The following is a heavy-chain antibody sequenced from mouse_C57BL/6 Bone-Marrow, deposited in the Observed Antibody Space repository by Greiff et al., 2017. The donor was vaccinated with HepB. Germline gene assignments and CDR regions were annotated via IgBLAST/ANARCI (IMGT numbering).Heavy chain of an antibody. D-gene: IGHD2-5*01. V-gene: IGHV5-17*01. CDR2: ISSGSSTI. CDR3: ARELYSNPFAY. Sequence: EVKLMESGGGLVKPGGSLKLSCAASGFTFSDYGMHWVRQAPEKGLEWVAYISSGSSTIYYADTVKGRFTISRDTAKNTLFLQMTSLRSEDTAMYYCARELYSNPFAYWGQGTLVTVSA. CDR1: GFTFSDYG. J-gene: IGHJ3*01.